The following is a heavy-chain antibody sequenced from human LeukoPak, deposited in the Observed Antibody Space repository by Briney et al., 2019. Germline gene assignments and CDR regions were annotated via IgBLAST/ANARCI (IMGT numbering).Heavy chain of an antibody. CDR1: GGSISSSN. CDR3: AKDWEWELLIFDY. Sequence: PSGTLSLTCAVSGGSISSSNWWSWVRQPPGKGLAWVSAISGSGGSKYYADSVKGRFTISRDNSKNKLYLQMNSLRAEDTAVYYCAKDWEWELLIFDYWGQGTLVTVSS. D-gene: IGHD1-26*01. V-gene: IGHV3-23*01. CDR2: ISGSGGSK. J-gene: IGHJ4*02.